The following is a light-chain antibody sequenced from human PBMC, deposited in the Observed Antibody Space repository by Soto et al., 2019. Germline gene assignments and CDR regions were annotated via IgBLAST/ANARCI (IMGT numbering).Light chain of an antibody. CDR1: QSVNSNF. J-gene: IGKJ1*01. CDR3: EKYGTRPWV. CDR2: GAS. Sequence: EVVLTQYTGTLSWSPGDRATLSCRASQSVNSNFLAWYQQKPGQAPRLLIYGASSRATGIPDTIGDSGSGSELRITKDCLEPWDLSVYYLEKYGTRPWVVGQGTKVDIK. V-gene: IGKV3-20*01.